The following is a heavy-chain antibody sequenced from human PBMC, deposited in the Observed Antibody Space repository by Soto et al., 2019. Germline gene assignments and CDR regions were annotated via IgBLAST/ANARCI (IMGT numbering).Heavy chain of an antibody. V-gene: IGHV1-18*01. CDR3: ARDSSSSGYYYGMDV. Sequence: QVHLVQSGAEGKKPGASVKVSCKASNETLTTYGISWVLHAPGQVLEWMGWVSGYSGHSSSAQEFQDRVIMTTDTSTNTAYMELRRLTSDDSAVYFCARDSSSSGYYYGMDVWGQGTTVTVSS. J-gene: IGHJ6*02. CDR1: NETLTTYG. CDR2: VSGYSGHS. D-gene: IGHD6-6*01.